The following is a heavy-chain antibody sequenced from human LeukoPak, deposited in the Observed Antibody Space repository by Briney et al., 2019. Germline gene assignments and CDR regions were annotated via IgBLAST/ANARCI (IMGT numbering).Heavy chain of an antibody. D-gene: IGHD6-19*01. CDR1: GGSFSGYY. CDR2: INHSGST. V-gene: IGHV4-34*01. Sequence: SETLSLTCAVYGGSFSGYYWSWIRQPPGKGLEWIGEINHSGSTNYNPSLKSRVTISVDTSKNQFSLKLSSVTAADTAAYYCATIAVAGTPLDYWGQGTLVTVSS. CDR3: ATIAVAGTPLDY. J-gene: IGHJ4*02.